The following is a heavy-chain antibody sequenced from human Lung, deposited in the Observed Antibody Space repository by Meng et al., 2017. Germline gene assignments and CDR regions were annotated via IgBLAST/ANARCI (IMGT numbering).Heavy chain of an antibody. V-gene: IGHV1-2*06. J-gene: IGHJ4*02. CDR3: ARDEDISAAGKLFGDY. CDR2: INPKSGDT. Sequence: QVQLGQSGSEVKEPGASGKVSCKASGYTFPDYWLHWVRRAPGQGLEWMGRINPKSGDTHYAQRFQGRVTMTGDTSISTAYMELSGLRSDDTAMYYCARDEDISAAGKLFGDYWGQGTLVTVSS. CDR1: GYTFPDYW. D-gene: IGHD6-13*01.